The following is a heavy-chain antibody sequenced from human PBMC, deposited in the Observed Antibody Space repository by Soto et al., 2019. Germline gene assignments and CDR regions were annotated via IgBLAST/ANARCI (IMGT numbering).Heavy chain of an antibody. CDR1: GFMFSNHG. J-gene: IGHJ4*02. CDR2: IWSDGNNR. Sequence: QVQLVESGGGVVQPGRSLRLFCAASGFMFSNHGMHWVRQAPGKGLEWVAVIWSDGNNRYYADSVKGRFTISRDNSKNTVYLQMSSLRVEDTAVYYCVRGDNWNDEASDYWGQGTLVTVSS. CDR3: VRGDNWNDEASDY. V-gene: IGHV3-33*01. D-gene: IGHD1-1*01.